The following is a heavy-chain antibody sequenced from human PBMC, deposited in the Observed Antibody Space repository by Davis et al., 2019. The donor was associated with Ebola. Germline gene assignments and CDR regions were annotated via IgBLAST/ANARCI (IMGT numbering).Heavy chain of an antibody. V-gene: IGHV4-59*01. CDR1: GGSISNYY. Sequence: SETLSLTCTISGGSISNYYWSWIRQPPGKGLEWIGYVYYSGTTSYNPSLKSRVTISIGTSKDQFSLRLTSVTEADTAVHYCAKGVGDYGWFDPWGQGTLVTVSA. CDR2: VYYSGTT. CDR3: AKGVGDYGWFDP. D-gene: IGHD4-17*01. J-gene: IGHJ5*02.